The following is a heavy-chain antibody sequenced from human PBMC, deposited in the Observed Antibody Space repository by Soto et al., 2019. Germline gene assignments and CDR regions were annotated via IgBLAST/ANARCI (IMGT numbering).Heavy chain of an antibody. CDR3: AKETIQVGGPNYFDY. V-gene: IGHV3-30*18. CDR2: ISWDGLAQ. CDR1: GFSFSRYG. J-gene: IGHJ4*02. D-gene: IGHD1-1*01. Sequence: VQLVEPGGGVVQPGRSLRLLCEASGFSFSRYGMHWVRQAPGMGLEWVAVISWDGLAQYYADSVKGRFTISRDNSQSTLYLQMNSLRTEDTAIYYCAKETIQVGGPNYFDYWGQGALVTVSS.